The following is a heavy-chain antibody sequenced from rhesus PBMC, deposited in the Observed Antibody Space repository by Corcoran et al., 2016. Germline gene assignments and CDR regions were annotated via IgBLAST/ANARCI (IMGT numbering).Heavy chain of an antibody. Sequence: QLQLQESGPGLVKPSETLSLTCAVSGGSISSNYWSWIRQPPGKGLEWIGRISGSGGSTDNNPSLKRQVTNSTDTSENPFSLKLSSVTAADTAVYYCARGRNYEYFEFWGQGALVTVSS. CDR2: ISGSGGST. J-gene: IGHJ1*01. V-gene: IGHV4-173*01. CDR1: GGSISSNY. D-gene: IGHD1-1*01. CDR3: ARGRNYEYFEF.